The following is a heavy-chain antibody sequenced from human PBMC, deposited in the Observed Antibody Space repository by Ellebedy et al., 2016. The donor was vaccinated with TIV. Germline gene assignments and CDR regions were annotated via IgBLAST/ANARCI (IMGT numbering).Heavy chain of an antibody. CDR2: ISYDGSNK. V-gene: IGHV3-30*18. CDR1: GFTFSSYG. CDR3: ANSRFDY. J-gene: IGHJ4*02. Sequence: GGSLRLSXAASGFTFSSYGMHWVRQAPGKGLEWVAVISYDGSNKYYADSVKGRFTISRDNSKNTLYLQMNSLRAEDTAVYYCANSRFDYWGQGTLVTVSS.